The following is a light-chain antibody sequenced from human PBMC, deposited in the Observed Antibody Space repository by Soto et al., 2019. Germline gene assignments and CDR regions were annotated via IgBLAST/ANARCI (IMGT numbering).Light chain of an antibody. J-gene: IGLJ1*01. CDR1: NTDIGGYNY. CDR3: SSYRAYRTLEV. CDR2: DVS. Sequence: NNTDIGGYNYVSWYQQHPGKAPKLVIYDVSSRPSGISNRFSGSKSGFTASLTISGLQAADDAHYYCSSYRAYRTLEVSGTGTKVTLL. V-gene: IGLV2-14*04.